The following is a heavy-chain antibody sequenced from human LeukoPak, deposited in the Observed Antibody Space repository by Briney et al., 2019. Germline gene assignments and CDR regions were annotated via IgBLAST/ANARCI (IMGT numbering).Heavy chain of an antibody. CDR3: ARVGPYSSGWMAAYSSGYYTYKYFDY. J-gene: IGHJ4*02. CDR1: GGSFSGYY. D-gene: IGHD3-22*01. V-gene: IGHV4-34*01. Sequence: SETLSHTCAVYGGSFSGYYWSWIRQPPGKGLEWIGEINHSGSTNYNPSLKSRVTISVDTSKNQFSLKLSSVTAADTAVYYCARVGPYSSGWMAAYSSGYYTYKYFDYWGQGTLVTVSS. CDR2: INHSGST.